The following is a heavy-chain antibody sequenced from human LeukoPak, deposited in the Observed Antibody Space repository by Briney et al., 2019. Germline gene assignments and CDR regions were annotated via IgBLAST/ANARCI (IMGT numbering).Heavy chain of an antibody. CDR1: GFTFTDYY. J-gene: IGHJ6*02. D-gene: IGHD6-13*01. CDR2: LNRDGSVR. V-gene: IGHV3-7*01. Sequence: GGSLRLSCAASGFTFTDYYMSWVRQAPGKGLEWLANLNRDGSVRNYVDSVKGRFTISRDNAKNSLYLQMNSLRAEDTAVFYCARENSGLYSSSWYDYYYGMDVWGQGTTVTVSS. CDR3: ARENSGLYSSSWYDYYYGMDV.